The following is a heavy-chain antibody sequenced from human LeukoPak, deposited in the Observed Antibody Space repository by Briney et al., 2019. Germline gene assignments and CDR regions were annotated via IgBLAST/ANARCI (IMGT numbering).Heavy chain of an antibody. Sequence: SETLSLTCAVSGGSIRSSNWWSWVRQPPGKGLEGIGEIYHSGSTNYNPSLKSRVTISVDKSKNQFSLKLRSVTAADTAVYYCARDKHPVVGATGDDGFDIWGQGTMVTVSS. CDR1: GGSIRSSNW. J-gene: IGHJ3*02. D-gene: IGHD1-26*01. V-gene: IGHV4-4*02. CDR2: IYHSGST. CDR3: ARDKHPVVGATGDDGFDI.